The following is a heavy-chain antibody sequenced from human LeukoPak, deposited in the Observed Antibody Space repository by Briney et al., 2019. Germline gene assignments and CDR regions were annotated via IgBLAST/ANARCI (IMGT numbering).Heavy chain of an antibody. V-gene: IGHV1-2*02. J-gene: IGHJ4*02. CDR2: INPNSGDT. D-gene: IGHD4-17*01. Sequence: ASVKVPCKTSGYTFIDYYMHWVRQAPGQGLEWMGWINPNSGDTNYAQKFQGRVTMTRDTSITTAYMELDRVTSDDTALYYCARAGDYGDYCCWGQGTLVTVSS. CDR1: GYTFIDYY. CDR3: ARAGDYGDYCC.